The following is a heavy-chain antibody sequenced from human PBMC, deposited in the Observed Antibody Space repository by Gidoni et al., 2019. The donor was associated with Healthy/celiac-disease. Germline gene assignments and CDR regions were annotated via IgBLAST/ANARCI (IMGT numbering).Heavy chain of an antibody. CDR1: GYTFLSSD. J-gene: IGHJ4*02. D-gene: IGHD3-9*01. CDR2: MNPNSGNT. Sequence: QVQLVQSGAEVKKPGASVKVSCKASGYTFLSSDINWVRQATGQGLEWMGWMNPNSGNTGYAQKFQGRVTMTRNTSISTAYMELSSLRSEDTAVYYCARGQEYYDILTGYLFDYWGQGTLVTVSS. V-gene: IGHV1-8*01. CDR3: ARGQEYYDILTGYLFDY.